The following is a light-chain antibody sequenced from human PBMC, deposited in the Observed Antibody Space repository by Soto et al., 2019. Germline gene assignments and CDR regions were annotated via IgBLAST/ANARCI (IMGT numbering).Light chain of an antibody. CDR3: QQYNNYPRT. Sequence: EIVLTQSPATLSLSPGERANLSCRASQFIDSYLAWYRQIPGQAPRLLIYDASNRATGIPDRFSGGGSGTEFTLTISNLQPDDFATYFCQQYNNYPRTFGQVTKGDIK. CDR1: QFIDSY. J-gene: IGKJ1*01. V-gene: IGKV3-11*01. CDR2: DAS.